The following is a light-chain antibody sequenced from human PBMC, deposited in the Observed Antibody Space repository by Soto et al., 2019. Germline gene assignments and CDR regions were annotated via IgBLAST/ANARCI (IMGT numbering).Light chain of an antibody. Sequence: EIVMTQSPATLSVSPGERATLSCRASQSVSSNLAWYQQKPGQAPRLLSYGASTRATGIPARFSGSGSATEFTLTISTLQSEDFPVSHCLQYNTWPSTFGHGTKL. CDR3: LQYNTWPST. V-gene: IGKV3-15*01. CDR1: QSVSSN. J-gene: IGKJ2*01. CDR2: GAS.